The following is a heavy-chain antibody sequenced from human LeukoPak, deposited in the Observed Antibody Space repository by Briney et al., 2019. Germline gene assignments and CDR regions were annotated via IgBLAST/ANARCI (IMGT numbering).Heavy chain of an antibody. D-gene: IGHD6-19*01. V-gene: IGHV3-21*01. J-gene: IGHJ5*02. CDR2: ISSSSSYI. CDR1: GFTFSSYS. Sequence: KPGGSLRLSCAASGFTFSSYSMNWVRQAPGKGLEWVSSISSSSSYIYYADSVKGRFTISRDNAKNSLYLQMNSLRAEDTAVYYCARGRESSGWFTVSNWFDPWGQGTLVTVSS. CDR3: ARGRESSGWFTVSNWFDP.